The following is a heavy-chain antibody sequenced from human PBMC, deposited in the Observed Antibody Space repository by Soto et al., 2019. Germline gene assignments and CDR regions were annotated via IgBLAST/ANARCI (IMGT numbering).Heavy chain of an antibody. CDR3: ARRGLTVTFDY. Sequence: QLQLQESGPGLVKPSETPSLTCTVSGGSISSSSYYWGWIRQPPGKGLEWIGSIYYSGSTYYNPSLKSRVTISVDTSKNQFSLKLSSVTAADTAVYYCARRGLTVTFDYWGQGTLVTVSS. CDR1: GGSISSSSYY. V-gene: IGHV4-39*01. CDR2: IYYSGST. J-gene: IGHJ4*02. D-gene: IGHD4-17*01.